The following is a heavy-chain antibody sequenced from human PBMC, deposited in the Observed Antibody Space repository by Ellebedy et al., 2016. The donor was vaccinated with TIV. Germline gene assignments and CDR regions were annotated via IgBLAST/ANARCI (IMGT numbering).Heavy chain of an antibody. V-gene: IGHV4-61*08. CDR2: IYYSWST. D-gene: IGHD6-13*01. CDR1: GGSVDSGGFY. CDR3: AREWPHSGSSWYGPVDY. Sequence: SETLSLXCTVSGGSVDSGGFYWSWTRQPPGKGLEWIGYIYYSWSTTYNPSLKSRVTLSGDTSKNQFSLKLRSVTAADTAVYYCAREWPHSGSSWYGPVDYWGQGTLVTVSS. J-gene: IGHJ4*02.